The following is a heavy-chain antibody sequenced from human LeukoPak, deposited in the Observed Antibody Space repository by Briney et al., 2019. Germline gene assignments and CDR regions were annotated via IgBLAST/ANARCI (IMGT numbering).Heavy chain of an antibody. D-gene: IGHD5-12*01. J-gene: IGHJ3*02. CDR2: IRSKPYGGTT. CDR3: ARRYSFGSDAYDI. CDR1: GFTFGDYA. V-gene: IGHV3-49*03. Sequence: GGSLRLSCTASGFTFGDYAMGWFRQAPGKGLEWMGFIRSKPYGGTTEYAASVKGRFSVSRDDSKNSAYLQMNSLKTEDTAVYYCARRYSFGSDAYDIWGQGTMVTVSS.